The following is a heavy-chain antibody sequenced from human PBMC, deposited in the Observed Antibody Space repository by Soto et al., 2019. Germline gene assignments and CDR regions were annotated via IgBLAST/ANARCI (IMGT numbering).Heavy chain of an antibody. CDR2: IIPILGIA. Sequence: QVQLVQSGAEVKKPGSSVKVSCKASGGTFSSYTISWVRQAPGQGLEWMGRIIPILGIANYAQKFQGRVTITADKSTSPADMELSSLRAEDTAVYYCARVLFTSQLQPFDYWGQGTLVTVSS. J-gene: IGHJ4*02. CDR1: GGTFSSYT. CDR3: ARVLFTSQLQPFDY. D-gene: IGHD2-2*01. V-gene: IGHV1-69*02.